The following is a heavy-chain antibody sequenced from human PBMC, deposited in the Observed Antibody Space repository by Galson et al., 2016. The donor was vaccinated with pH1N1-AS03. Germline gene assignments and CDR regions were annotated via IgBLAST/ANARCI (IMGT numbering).Heavy chain of an antibody. D-gene: IGHD1-1*01. CDR3: AREGAIAQYTWYNYGTDYFDY. V-gene: IGHV4-38-2*02. CDR1: GYSISSGYY. CDR2: IFHSGTT. Sequence: SETLSLTCVVSGYSISSGYYWGWIRQPPGKGLEWIGNIFHSGTTYSSPSLKSRVTISVDTSKNEFSLKLNSVTAADTAVYYCAREGAIAQYTWYNYGTDYFDYWGQGTLVTVSS. J-gene: IGHJ4*02.